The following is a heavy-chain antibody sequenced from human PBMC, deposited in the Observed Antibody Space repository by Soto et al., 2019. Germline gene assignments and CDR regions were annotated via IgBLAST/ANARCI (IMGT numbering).Heavy chain of an antibody. CDR3: RSSSRYSTDV. CDR2: IYSTGNT. D-gene: IGHD6-13*01. Sequence: QLQLQESGPGLVKPSETLSLTCTVSGGSISSSSYWGWIRQPPGKGLEWIGSIYSTGNTYYNPSLKSRASLSADTSKNPFSLKLTSVTAADTAVSSCRSSSRYSTDVWGQGTTVTVSS. CDR1: GGSISSSSY. J-gene: IGHJ6*02. V-gene: IGHV4-39*01.